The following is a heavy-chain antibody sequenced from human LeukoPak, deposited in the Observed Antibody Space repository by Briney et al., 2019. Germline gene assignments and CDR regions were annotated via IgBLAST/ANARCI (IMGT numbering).Heavy chain of an antibody. CDR1: GCTFSSYA. V-gene: IGHV1-69*05. Sequence: SVKLSCKASGCTFSSYAISWVRQAPGQGLEWMGGIIPSCGTANYAQKFQGRVTITTDESTSTAYMELSSLRSEDTAVYYCATAVEMGAHGWFDPWGQGTLVTVSS. D-gene: IGHD5-24*01. CDR2: IIPSCGTA. CDR3: ATAVEMGAHGWFDP. J-gene: IGHJ5*02.